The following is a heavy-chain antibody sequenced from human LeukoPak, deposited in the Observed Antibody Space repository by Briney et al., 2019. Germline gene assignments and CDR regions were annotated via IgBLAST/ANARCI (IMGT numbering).Heavy chain of an antibody. Sequence: PGGSLRLSCVASGFTFSSYWMSWVRQAPGKGLEWVANIKQDGSEKYYVDSVKGRFTISRDNAKNSLYLQMNSLRAEDTAVYYCARPAGDYDPFDYWGQGTLVTVSS. CDR2: IKQDGSEK. CDR3: ARPAGDYDPFDY. V-gene: IGHV3-7*01. J-gene: IGHJ4*02. D-gene: IGHD4-17*01. CDR1: GFTFSSYW.